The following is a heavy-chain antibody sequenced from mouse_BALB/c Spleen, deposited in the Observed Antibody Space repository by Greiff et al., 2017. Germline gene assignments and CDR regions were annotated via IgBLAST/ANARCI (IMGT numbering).Heavy chain of an antibody. CDR1: GFSLTSYG. CDR3: ARDEGDYDYDGWFAY. J-gene: IGHJ3*01. V-gene: IGHV2-9*02. D-gene: IGHD2-4*01. Sequence: VQLQQSGPGLVAPSQSLSITCTVSGFSLTSYGVHWVRQPPGKGLEWLGVIWAGGSTNYNSALMSRLSISKDNSKSQVFLKMNSLQTDDTAMYYCARDEGDYDYDGWFAYWGQGTLVTVSA. CDR2: IWAGGST.